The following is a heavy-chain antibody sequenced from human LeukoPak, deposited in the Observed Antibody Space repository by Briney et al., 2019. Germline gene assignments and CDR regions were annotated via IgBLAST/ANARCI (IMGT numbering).Heavy chain of an antibody. D-gene: IGHD3-3*01. V-gene: IGHV1-18*01. J-gene: IGHJ4*02. Sequence: ASVKVSCKASGYTFTSYGISWVRQAPGQGLEWMGWISAYNGNTNYAQKLQGRVTMTTDTSTSTAYMELRSLRSDDTAVYYCARDLYVTISVGPTPDYWGQGTLVTVSS. CDR2: ISAYNGNT. CDR3: ARDLYVTISVGPTPDY. CDR1: GYTFTSYG.